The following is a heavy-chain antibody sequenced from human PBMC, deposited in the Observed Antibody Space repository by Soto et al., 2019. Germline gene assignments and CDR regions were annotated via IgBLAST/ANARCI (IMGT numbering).Heavy chain of an antibody. CDR2: IYYSGST. D-gene: IGHD5-12*01. CDR1: GGSISSYY. J-gene: IGHJ5*02. CDR3: ARVGDGYNRWNWFDP. Sequence: SETLSLTCTVSGGSISSYYWSWIRQPPGKGLEWIGYIYYSGSTNYNPSLKSRVTISVDTSKNQFSLKLSSVTAADTAVYYCARVGDGYNRWNWFDPWGQGTLVTVSS. V-gene: IGHV4-59*01.